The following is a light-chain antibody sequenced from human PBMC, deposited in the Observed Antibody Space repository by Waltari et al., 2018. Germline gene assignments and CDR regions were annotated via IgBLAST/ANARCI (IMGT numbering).Light chain of an antibody. J-gene: IGKJ2*01. CDR2: LGS. CDR1: QSLLHSNGYND. CDR3: MQALQTPYT. Sequence: DIVMTQSPLSLPVTPGEPASTSCRFSQSLLHSNGYNDLDWYLQKPGQSPQLLIYLGSNRASGVPDRFSGSGSGTDFTLKISRVEAEDVGVYYCMQALQTPYTFGQGTKLEIK. V-gene: IGKV2-28*01.